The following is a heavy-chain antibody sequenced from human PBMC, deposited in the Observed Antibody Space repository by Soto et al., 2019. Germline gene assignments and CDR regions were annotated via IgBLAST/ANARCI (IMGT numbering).Heavy chain of an antibody. J-gene: IGHJ4*02. D-gene: IGHD3-22*01. CDR1: GYTFTSYD. V-gene: IGHV1-8*01. CDR3: ARVQGYYDSSGYYDDADY. CDR2: MNPNSGNT. Sequence: ASMKVSCKASGYTFTSYDINWVRQATGQGLEWMGWMNPNSGNTGYAQKFQGRVTMTRNTSISTAYMELSSLRSEDTAVYYCARVQGYYDSSGYYDDADYWGQGTLVTVSS.